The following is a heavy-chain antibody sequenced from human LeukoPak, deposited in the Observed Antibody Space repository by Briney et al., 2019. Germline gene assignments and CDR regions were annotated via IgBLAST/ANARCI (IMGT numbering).Heavy chain of an antibody. Sequence: ASVKVSCKESGYTFTSYYMHWVRQAPGQGLEWMGIINPSGGSTSYAQKFQGRVTMTRDTSTSTVYMELSSLRSEDTAVYYCARESRRGDYYDSSGSYDYWGQGTLVTVSS. CDR2: INPSGGST. J-gene: IGHJ4*02. CDR1: GYTFTSYY. CDR3: ARESRRGDYYDSSGSYDY. D-gene: IGHD3-22*01. V-gene: IGHV1-46*01.